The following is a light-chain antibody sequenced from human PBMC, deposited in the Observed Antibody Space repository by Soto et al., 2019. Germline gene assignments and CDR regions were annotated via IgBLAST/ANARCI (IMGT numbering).Light chain of an antibody. CDR1: QDIGSW. Sequence: DLQMTQSPSSVSASIGDTVTITCRASQDIGSWLAWYQQKPGKAPQLLIFPASTLQSGIPSRFSGSGSGTDFALTISGLQPEDFATYYCQQADSFPLSFGGGTKLGIK. CDR3: QQADSFPLS. CDR2: PAS. V-gene: IGKV1-12*01. J-gene: IGKJ4*01.